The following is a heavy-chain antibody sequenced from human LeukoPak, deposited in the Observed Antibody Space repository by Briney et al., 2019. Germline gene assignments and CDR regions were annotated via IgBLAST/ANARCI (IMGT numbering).Heavy chain of an antibody. Sequence: PGGSLRLSCAVSGFTFSTYAMSWVRQAPEEAREWVSAISGSGGRTHYADSVKGRFTISRDNSQNTLYMQINSVRAEDTAVYYCAKDTGDYDYWSGYYYFQYWGQGALVTVSS. CDR3: AKDTGDYDYWSGYYYFQY. J-gene: IGHJ4*02. D-gene: IGHD3-3*01. CDR1: GFTFSTYA. CDR2: ISGSGGRT. V-gene: IGHV3-23*01.